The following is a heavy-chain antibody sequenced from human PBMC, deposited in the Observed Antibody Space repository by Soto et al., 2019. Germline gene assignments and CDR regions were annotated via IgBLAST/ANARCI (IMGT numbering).Heavy chain of an antibody. Sequence: PGGSLRLSCVASGFTFDDYAMSWVRQVPGKGLEWVSGINWNGGSTRYADSVKGRFTISRDNAKNSLYLQMNSLRAEDTALYYCASGIVGATTYGMDVWGQGTTVTVSS. CDR2: INWNGGST. V-gene: IGHV3-20*04. CDR3: ASGIVGATTYGMDV. CDR1: GFTFDDYA. D-gene: IGHD1-26*01. J-gene: IGHJ6*02.